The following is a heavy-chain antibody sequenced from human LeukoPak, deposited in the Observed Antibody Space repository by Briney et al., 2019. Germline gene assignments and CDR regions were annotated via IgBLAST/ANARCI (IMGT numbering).Heavy chain of an antibody. D-gene: IGHD3-22*01. CDR3: ARVVRRDNSGPFDY. CDR1: GFTFSSYS. CDR2: ISSSSSYI. J-gene: IGHJ4*02. Sequence: GGSLRLSCAASGFTFSSYSMNWVRQAPGKGLEWVSSISSSSSYIYYADSVKGRFTISRDNAKNSLYLQMNSLRAEDTAVYYCARVVRRDNSGPFDYWGQGTLVTVSS. V-gene: IGHV3-21*01.